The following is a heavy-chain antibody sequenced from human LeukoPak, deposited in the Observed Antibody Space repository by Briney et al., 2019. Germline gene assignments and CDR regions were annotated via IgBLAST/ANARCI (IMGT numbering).Heavy chain of an antibody. Sequence: SVKVSCKASGGTFSSYAISWVRQAPGQGLEWMGRIIPILGIANYAQKFQGRVTITADKSTSTAYMELSSLRSEDTAVYYCASERTYYYDSNHAFDIWGQGTMVTVSS. J-gene: IGHJ3*02. D-gene: IGHD3-22*01. CDR2: IIPILGIA. CDR1: GGTFSSYA. CDR3: ASERTYYYDSNHAFDI. V-gene: IGHV1-69*04.